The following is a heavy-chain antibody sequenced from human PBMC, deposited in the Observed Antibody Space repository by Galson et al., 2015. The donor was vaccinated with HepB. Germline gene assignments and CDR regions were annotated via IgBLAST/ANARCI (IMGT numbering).Heavy chain of an antibody. Sequence: LSLTCAVYGGSFSGYYWSWIRQPPGKGLEWIGEINHNGSTNYNPSLKSRVTISVDTSKNQFSLKLSSVTAADTAVYYCASFSVVPAAIFDYWGQGTLVTVSS. D-gene: IGHD2-2*02. CDR1: GGSFSGYY. CDR2: INHNGST. J-gene: IGHJ4*02. V-gene: IGHV4-34*01. CDR3: ASFSVVPAAIFDY.